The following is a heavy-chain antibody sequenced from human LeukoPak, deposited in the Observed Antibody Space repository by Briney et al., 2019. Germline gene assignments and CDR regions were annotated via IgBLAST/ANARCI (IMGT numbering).Heavy chain of an antibody. J-gene: IGHJ4*02. D-gene: IGHD3-16*01. V-gene: IGHV3-23*01. Sequence: GGSLRLSCAASGFTFRSHGMSWVRQAPGKGREWVSAISGSGDTYYADSVKGRFTISRDISKNTLYLQMNSLRAEDTAVYYCAHGGIYYLDYWGQGALVTVSS. CDR1: GFTFRSHG. CDR2: ISGSGDT. CDR3: AHGGIYYLDY.